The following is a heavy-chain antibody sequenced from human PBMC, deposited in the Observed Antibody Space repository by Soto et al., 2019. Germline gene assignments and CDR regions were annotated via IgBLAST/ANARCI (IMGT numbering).Heavy chain of an antibody. D-gene: IGHD2-21*02. Sequence: PSETLSLTCAVPGASVSSTYWWSWVRQPPGKGPEWIGEINHRGSANYNPSLKSRVTISVDISKSQFSLRLTSVTAADTAVYYCARVCGGDCHHGMDVWGQGTTVTVSS. CDR3: ARVCGGDCHHGMDV. CDR1: GASVSSTYW. V-gene: IGHV4-4*02. CDR2: INHRGSA. J-gene: IGHJ6*02.